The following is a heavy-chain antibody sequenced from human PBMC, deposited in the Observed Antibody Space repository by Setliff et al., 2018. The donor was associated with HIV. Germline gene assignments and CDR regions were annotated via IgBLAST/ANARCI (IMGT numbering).Heavy chain of an antibody. D-gene: IGHD4-17*01. J-gene: IGHJ4*02. Sequence: SETLSLTCTVSDGSISSSVYYWSWIRQPPGKGLAWIGYIYYTGSTYYNPSLESRVTMSVDTSKNQFSLKMTSVTAADTAVYYCATEEGTTVHRIGFWGQGTLVTVSS. CDR2: IYYTGST. CDR1: DGSISSSVYY. V-gene: IGHV4-61*08. CDR3: ATEEGTTVHRIGF.